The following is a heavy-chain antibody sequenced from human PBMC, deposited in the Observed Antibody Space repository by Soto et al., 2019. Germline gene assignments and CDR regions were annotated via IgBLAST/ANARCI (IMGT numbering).Heavy chain of an antibody. V-gene: IGHV4-39*01. CDR1: GGSISSSSYY. J-gene: IGHJ5*02. CDR2: IYYSGST. CDR3: AKVQQQYIWFDP. D-gene: IGHD6-13*01. Sequence: SETLSLTCTVSGGSISSSSYYWGWIRQPPGKGLEWIGSIYYSGSTYYNPSLKSRVTISVDTSKNQFSLKLSSVTAADTAVYYCAKVQQQYIWFDPWGQGTLVTVSS.